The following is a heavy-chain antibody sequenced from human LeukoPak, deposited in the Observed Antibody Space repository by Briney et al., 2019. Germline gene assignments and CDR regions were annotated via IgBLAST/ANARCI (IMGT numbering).Heavy chain of an antibody. CDR1: GYTFTNYY. J-gene: IGHJ6*02. D-gene: IGHD4-23*01. CDR2: IVPSDSST. CDR3: ASGRTVAAYYYYGMDV. V-gene: IGHV1-46*01. Sequence: ASVKVSCKASGYTFTNYYMHWVRQAPGQGLEWMGIIVPSDSSTNYAQKFQGRVTITADESTSTAYMELSSLRSEDTAVYYCASGRTVAAYYYYGMDVWGQGTTVTVSS.